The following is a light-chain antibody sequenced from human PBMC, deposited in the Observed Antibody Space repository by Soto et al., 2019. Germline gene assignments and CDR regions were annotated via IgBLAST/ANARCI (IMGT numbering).Light chain of an antibody. V-gene: IGKV1-5*03. CDR1: QSISSW. CDR3: QQYNSYSQT. Sequence: DIQMTQSPSTLSASVGDRVTITCRASQSISSWLAWYQQKPGKAPKLLIYKASSLESGVPSRFSGSGYGKEFTLNISSLQPDDFATYSCQQYNSYSQTFGQGTKVEIK. CDR2: KAS. J-gene: IGKJ1*01.